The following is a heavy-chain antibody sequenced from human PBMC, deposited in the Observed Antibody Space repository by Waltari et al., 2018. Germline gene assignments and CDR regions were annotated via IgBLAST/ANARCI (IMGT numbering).Heavy chain of an antibody. D-gene: IGHD3-3*01. Sequence: QLQLQESGPGLVKPSETLSLTCTVSGGSISSSSYYWGWIRQPPGKGLEWIGSIYYSGSTYYNPSLKSRVTISVDTSKNQFSLKLSSVTAADTAVYYCARGSRKETYYDFWSGYYTGGYYFDYWGQGTLVTVSS. CDR3: ARGSRKETYYDFWSGYYTGGYYFDY. CDR1: GGSISSSSYY. J-gene: IGHJ4*02. CDR2: IYYSGST. V-gene: IGHV4-39*07.